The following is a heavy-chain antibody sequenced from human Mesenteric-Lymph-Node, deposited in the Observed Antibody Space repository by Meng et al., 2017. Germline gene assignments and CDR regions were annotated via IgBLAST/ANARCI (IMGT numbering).Heavy chain of an antibody. V-gene: IGHV4-31*03. Sequence: SETLSLTCTVSGGSISSGGYYWSWIRQHPGKGLEWIGYIYYSGSTYYNPSLKSRVTISVDTSKNQFSLKLSSVTAADTAVYYCARDLSYDSSGYQGYYYGMDVWGQGTTVTVSS. J-gene: IGHJ6*02. CDR1: GGSISSGGYY. CDR2: IYYSGST. CDR3: ARDLSYDSSGYQGYYYGMDV. D-gene: IGHD3-22*01.